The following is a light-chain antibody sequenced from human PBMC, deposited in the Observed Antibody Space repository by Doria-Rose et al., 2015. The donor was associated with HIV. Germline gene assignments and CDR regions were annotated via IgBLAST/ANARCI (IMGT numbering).Light chain of an antibody. CDR2: RAS. Sequence: EIVMTQSPATLSVSPGERATLSCRASQGIGSDLAWYQQKPGQEPRLLIYRASIRSTGITPRFTGGGSGREFTLTISILQSEDFAVYFCQQYSQWPPYTFGQGTKQEVK. CDR1: QGIGSD. J-gene: IGKJ2*01. V-gene: IGKV3D-15*03. CDR3: QQYSQWPPYT.